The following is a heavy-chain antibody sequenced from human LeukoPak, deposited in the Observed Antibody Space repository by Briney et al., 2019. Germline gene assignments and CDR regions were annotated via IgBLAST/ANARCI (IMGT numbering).Heavy chain of an antibody. Sequence: SETLSLTCTAPGGSFISNYWRLIQQPPGKGLEWIGYIFYSGSTNYNPSLKSRVTISVDTSKNQFSLKLSSVTAADTAVYYCARRGIDRWRALWYFVYWGQGTLVTVSS. V-gene: IGHV4-59*08. D-gene: IGHD6-13*01. CDR3: ARRGIDRWRALWYFVY. CDR1: GGSFISNY. CDR2: IFYSGST. J-gene: IGHJ4*02.